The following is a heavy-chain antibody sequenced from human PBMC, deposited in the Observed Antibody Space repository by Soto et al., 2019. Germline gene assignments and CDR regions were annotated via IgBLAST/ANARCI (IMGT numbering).Heavy chain of an antibody. CDR2: FDPEDGET. D-gene: IGHD3-3*01. V-gene: IGHV1-24*01. CDR3: ASYVLRFLEWLLPDAFDI. Sequence: ASVKVSCKVSGYTLTELSMHWVRQAPGKGLEWMGGFDPEDGETIYAQTFQGRVTMTEDTSTDTAYMELSSLRSEDTAVYYCASYVLRFLEWLLPDAFDIWGQGTMVTVS. CDR1: GYTLTELS. J-gene: IGHJ3*02.